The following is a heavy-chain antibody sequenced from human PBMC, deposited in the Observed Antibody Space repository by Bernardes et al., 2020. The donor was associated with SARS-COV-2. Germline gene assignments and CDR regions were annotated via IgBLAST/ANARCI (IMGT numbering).Heavy chain of an antibody. J-gene: IGHJ5*02. CDR2: IYTSGST. CDR1: GGSISSYY. Sequence: SETLSLTCTVSGGSISSYYWSWIRQPAGKGLEWIGRIYTSGSTNYNPSLKSRVTMSVDTSKNQFSLKLSSVTAADTAVYYCARNRNYDFWSGYYTGWFDPWGQGTLVTVSS. D-gene: IGHD3-3*01. CDR3: ARNRNYDFWSGYYTGWFDP. V-gene: IGHV4-4*07.